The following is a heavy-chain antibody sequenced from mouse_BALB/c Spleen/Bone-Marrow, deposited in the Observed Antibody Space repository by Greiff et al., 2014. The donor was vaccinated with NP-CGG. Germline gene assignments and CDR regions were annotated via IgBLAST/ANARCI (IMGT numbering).Heavy chain of an antibody. Sequence: VQLQQSGAVRAKPGASVKMSCKASGYTFTSYWVHWVKQRPGQGLEWIGYINPTTGYTEYNQKFKDKATLTADKSSSTAYMQLSSLTSEYSAVYYCKRRAYGSGYGFAYWGPGPLVTVSA. CDR3: KRRAYGSGYGFAY. J-gene: IGHJ3*01. V-gene: IGHV1-7*01. CDR1: GYTFTSYW. D-gene: IGHD1-1*01. CDR2: INPTTGYT.